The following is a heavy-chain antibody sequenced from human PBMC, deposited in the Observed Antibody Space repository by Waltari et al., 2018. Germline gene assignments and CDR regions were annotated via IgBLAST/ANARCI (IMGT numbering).Heavy chain of an antibody. D-gene: IGHD6-13*01. CDR3: TRGGDDSSWYWRN. Sequence: EVQLVESGGGLVQPGGSLRLSCAASGFTFSNNWMTWVRQAPGKWLEWVANINQDGSEKYSVESVKGRFTISRDNAKNSLYLQLNSLRADDTAVYYCTRGGDDSSWYWRNWGQGTLVTVSS. CDR1: GFTFSNNW. J-gene: IGHJ4*02. V-gene: IGHV3-7*01. CDR2: INQDGSEK.